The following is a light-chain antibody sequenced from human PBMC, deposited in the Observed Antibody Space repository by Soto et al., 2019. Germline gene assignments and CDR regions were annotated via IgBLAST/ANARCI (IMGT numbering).Light chain of an antibody. CDR1: QSVSSN. V-gene: IGKV3-15*01. CDR2: GAS. CDR3: QQYNNWRT. Sequence: EILMTQSPATLSVSPGERATLSCRASQSVSSNLAWYQQKPGQAPRLLIYGASTRATGIPARFSGSGSGTEFTLTISSLQSEDFAGYYCQQYNNWRTFGQGTKLEIK. J-gene: IGKJ2*01.